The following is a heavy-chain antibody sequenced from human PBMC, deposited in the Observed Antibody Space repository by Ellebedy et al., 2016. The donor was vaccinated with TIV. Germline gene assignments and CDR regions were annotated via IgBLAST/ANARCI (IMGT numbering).Heavy chain of an antibody. D-gene: IGHD4-11*01. CDR2: FNHRGST. J-gene: IGHJ4*02. CDR3: ERVYSNYSHSLRTRLGGYYFDY. V-gene: IGHV4-34*01. CDR1: GGSFSGSY. Sequence: SETLSLPXAVYGGSFSGSYWSWLRQPPGNGLEWFGEFNHRGSTNYTPSLKSRVTISVATSKNQFSLKLSSVTAADTAVYFCERVYSNYSHSLRTRLGGYYFDYWGQGTLVTVSS.